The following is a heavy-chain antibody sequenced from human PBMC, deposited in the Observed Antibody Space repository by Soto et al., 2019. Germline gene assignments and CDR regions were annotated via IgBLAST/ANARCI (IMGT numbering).Heavy chain of an antibody. V-gene: IGHV1-2*04. CDR1: GYTFTGYY. J-gene: IGHJ3*01. Sequence: ASVKVSCKASGYTFTGYYMHWVRQAPGQGLEWMGWINPNSGGTNYAQKFQGWVTMTRDTSISTAYMELSRLRSDDTAVYYCARDPYPPEYYDILNRRAGGDAFDLWGQGTMVTVSS. CDR2: INPNSGGT. D-gene: IGHD3-9*01. CDR3: ARDPYPPEYYDILNRRAGGDAFDL.